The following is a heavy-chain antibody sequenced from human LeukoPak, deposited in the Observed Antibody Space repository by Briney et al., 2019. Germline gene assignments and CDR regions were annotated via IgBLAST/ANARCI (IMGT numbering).Heavy chain of an antibody. CDR2: IYTSGST. J-gene: IGHJ4*02. V-gene: IGHV4-61*02. CDR3: ARGPTYCSSSSCLQGE. CDR1: GGSISSGSYY. Sequence: SQTLSLTCTVSGGSISSGSYYWSWIRQPAGKGLEWIGRIYTSGSTYYNPSLKSRVTISVDTSKNQFSLKLSSVTAADTAVYYCARGPTYCSSSSCLQGEWGQGTLVTVSS. D-gene: IGHD2-15*01.